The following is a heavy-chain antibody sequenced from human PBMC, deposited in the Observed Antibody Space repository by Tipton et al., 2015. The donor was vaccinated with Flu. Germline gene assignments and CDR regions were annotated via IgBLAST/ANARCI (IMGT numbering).Heavy chain of an antibody. D-gene: IGHD3-3*02. Sequence: QVQLVQSGAEVKQPGSSVKVSCKTSGGTFRGHAVSWVRQAPGQGLEWMGGIIPIIDKTYSAQKFQGRVTITVDESTTTAYMELSSLRSEDAAIYYCASRKISMYGVMTWDYFVNWGQGTLVTVSS. CDR1: GGTFRGHA. V-gene: IGHV1-69*01. CDR2: IIPIIDKT. CDR3: ASRKISMYGVMTWDYFVN. J-gene: IGHJ4*02.